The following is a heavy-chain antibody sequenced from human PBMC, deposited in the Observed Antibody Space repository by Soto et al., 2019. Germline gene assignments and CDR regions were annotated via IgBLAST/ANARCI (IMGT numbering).Heavy chain of an antibody. V-gene: IGHV3-7*03. CDR2: IKQDGSEK. CDR3: ARVACFGEFNMDV. Sequence: EVQLVESGGGLVQPGGSLRLSCAASGFTFSSYWMSWVRQAPGKGLEWVANIKQDGSEKYYVDSVKGRFTNSRDNAKNSLYLQMNSLRAEDTAVYYCARVACFGEFNMDVWGQGTTVTVSS. D-gene: IGHD3-10*01. CDR1: GFTFSSYW. J-gene: IGHJ6*02.